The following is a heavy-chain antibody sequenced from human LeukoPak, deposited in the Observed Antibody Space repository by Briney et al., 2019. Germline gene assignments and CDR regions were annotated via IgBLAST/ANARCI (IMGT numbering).Heavy chain of an antibody. J-gene: IGHJ4*02. CDR3: ARGGSLVFGVLND. CDR1: GYTFTNYY. CDR2: INSNGGGT. V-gene: IGHV1-2*02. D-gene: IGHD3-16*01. Sequence: ASVKVSCKASGYTFTNYYIHWVRQAPGQGLQWMGWINSNGGGTNYAQKFQGRVTMTSDTSITTAYMELSRLRSDDTAMYYCARGGSLVFGVLNDWGQGTLVTVSS.